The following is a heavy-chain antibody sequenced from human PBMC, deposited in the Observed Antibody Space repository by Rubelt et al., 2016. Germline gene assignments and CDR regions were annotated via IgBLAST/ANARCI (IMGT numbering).Heavy chain of an antibody. D-gene: IGHD3-10*01. CDR3: ATVQQNWFAMVRGVVNDY. CDR2: FDPEDGET. CDR1: GYTLTELS. Sequence: QVQLVQSGAEVKKPGASVKVSCKVSGYTLTELSMHWVRQAPGKGLEWMGGFDPEDGETIYAQKFQGRGTIDDDTSTDTAYMGLISLRSEGTAVYYCATVQQNWFAMVRGVVNDYWGQGTLVTVSS. V-gene: IGHV1-24*01. J-gene: IGHJ4*02.